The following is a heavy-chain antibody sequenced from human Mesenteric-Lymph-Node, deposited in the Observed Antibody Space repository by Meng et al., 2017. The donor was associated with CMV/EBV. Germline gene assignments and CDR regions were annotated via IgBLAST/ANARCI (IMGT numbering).Heavy chain of an antibody. V-gene: IGHV4-38-2*02. J-gene: IGHJ4*02. D-gene: IGHD2-2*01. Sequence: SETLSLTCTVSGYSISSGYYWGWIRQPPGKGLEWIGSIYHSGSTYYNPSLKSRVTISEDTSKNQFSLKLSSVTAADTGVYFCARGAEYQLPRPFDYWGQGTLVTVSS. CDR1: GYSISSGYY. CDR2: IYHSGST. CDR3: ARGAEYQLPRPFDY.